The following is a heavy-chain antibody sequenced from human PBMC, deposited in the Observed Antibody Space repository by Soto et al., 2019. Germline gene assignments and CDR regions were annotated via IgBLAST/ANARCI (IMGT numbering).Heavy chain of an antibody. J-gene: IGHJ6*03. V-gene: IGHV4-59*08. D-gene: IGHD2-2*01. CDR3: ARHYCSSTSCYVTDYMDV. CDR2: IYYSGST. Sequence: TSETLSLTCTVSGGSISSYYWSWIRQPPGKGLEWIGYIYYSGSTNYNPSLKSRVTISVDTSKNQFSLKLSSVTAADTAVYYCARHYCSSTSCYVTDYMDVWGKGTTVTVSS. CDR1: GGSISSYY.